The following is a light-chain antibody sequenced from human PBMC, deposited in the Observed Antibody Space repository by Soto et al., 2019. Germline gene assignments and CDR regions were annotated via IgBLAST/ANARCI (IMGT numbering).Light chain of an antibody. CDR3: QQYGSSGT. Sequence: EIVLTQSPATLSLSPGERATLSCRASQSVSSYLAWYQQRPSQAPRLLIYGTSNRGTGIPDRFSGSGSGTDFTLTISRLEPEDFAVYYCQQYGSSGTFGQGTKVDIK. CDR2: GTS. CDR1: QSVSSY. V-gene: IGKV3-20*01. J-gene: IGKJ1*01.